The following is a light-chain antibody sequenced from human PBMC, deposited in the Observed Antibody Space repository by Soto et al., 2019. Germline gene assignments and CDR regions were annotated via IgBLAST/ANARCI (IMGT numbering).Light chain of an antibody. V-gene: IGKV3-20*01. CDR3: QQYGSSPLT. CDR1: QSVRRNY. CDR2: GAS. Sequence: EIVLTQSPGTLSLSPGESATLSCRASQSVRRNYLAWYQQKPGQAPRLLIFGASNRATGIPPRFSGRGSGTDFTLTISRLEPEDFAVYYCQQYGSSPLTFGGGTKVDIK. J-gene: IGKJ4*01.